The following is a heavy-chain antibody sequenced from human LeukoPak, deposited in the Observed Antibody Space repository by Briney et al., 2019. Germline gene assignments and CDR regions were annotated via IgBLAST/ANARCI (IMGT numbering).Heavy chain of an antibody. V-gene: IGHV3-48*01. J-gene: IGHJ4*02. CDR3: ASAYCGGDCYSYLDY. Sequence: GGSLRLSCAASGFTFSSYSMNWVRQAPGKGLEWVSYISSSSSTIYYADSVKGRFTISRDNAKNSLYLQMNSLRAEDTAVYYCASAYCGGDCYSYLDYWGQGTLVTVSS. CDR2: ISSSSSTI. D-gene: IGHD2-21*01. CDR1: GFTFSSYS.